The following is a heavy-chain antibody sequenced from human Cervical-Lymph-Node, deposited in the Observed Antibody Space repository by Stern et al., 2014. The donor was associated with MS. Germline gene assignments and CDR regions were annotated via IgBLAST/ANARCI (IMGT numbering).Heavy chain of an antibody. CDR3: ARGLLGSENAFDI. CDR1: GYTFTSYG. Sequence: VQLVQSVAEVKKPAASVKVSCKASGYTFTSYGISLVRQAPGQGLEWMGWISTYNGSASYAQKLQGRVTMTTDTSTSTAYMELSSLRSDDTAVYYCARGLLGSENAFDIWGQGTMVTVSS. J-gene: IGHJ3*02. D-gene: IGHD2-15*01. V-gene: IGHV1-18*01. CDR2: ISTYNGSA.